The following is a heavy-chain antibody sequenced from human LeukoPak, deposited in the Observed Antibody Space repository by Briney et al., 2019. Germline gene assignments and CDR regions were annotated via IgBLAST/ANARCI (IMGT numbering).Heavy chain of an antibody. V-gene: IGHV3-21*01. CDR2: ISSSSSYI. D-gene: IGHD2-2*01. Sequence: GGSLRLSCAASGFTFSSYSMNCVRQAPGKGLEWVSSISSSSSYIYYADSVKGRFTISRDNAKNSLYLQMTSLRAEDTAVSYCAGGEVVPAAIVLQSPLETGVVPWGQGTLVTVSS. J-gene: IGHJ5*02. CDR1: GFTFSSYS. CDR3: AGGEVVPAAIVLQSPLETGVVP.